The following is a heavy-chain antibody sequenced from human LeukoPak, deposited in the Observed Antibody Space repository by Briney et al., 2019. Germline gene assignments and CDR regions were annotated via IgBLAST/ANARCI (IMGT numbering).Heavy chain of an antibody. CDR2: ISSSGGTT. Sequence: GGSLRLSCAASGFTFSSYEMTWVRQAPGKGLEWVSYISSSGGTTSYADSVKGRFTISRDNAKKSLYLQMSSLRVEGTAVYYCARDWGSSGVYGLDYCGQGTLVTVSS. V-gene: IGHV3-48*03. CDR3: ARDWGSSGVYGLDY. J-gene: IGHJ4*02. D-gene: IGHD6-19*01. CDR1: GFTFSSYE.